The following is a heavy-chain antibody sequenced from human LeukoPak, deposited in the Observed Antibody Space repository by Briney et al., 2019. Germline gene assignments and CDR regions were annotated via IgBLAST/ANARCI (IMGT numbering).Heavy chain of an antibody. CDR3: ARDRDLNYWFDT. J-gene: IGHJ5*02. CDR1: GGXIRSYY. V-gene: IGHV4-4*07. Sequence: SETLSLTCIVSGGXIRSYYWNWIRQPAGKGLQWIGRIYSTGITNYNPSLKSRVTMSVDTSNNEFSLKLRSVTAADTAIYYCARDRDLNYWFDTWGQGTLVSVSS. CDR2: IYSTGIT. D-gene: IGHD1-7*01.